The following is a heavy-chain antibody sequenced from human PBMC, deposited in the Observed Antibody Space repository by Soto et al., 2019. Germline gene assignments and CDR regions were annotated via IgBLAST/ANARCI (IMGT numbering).Heavy chain of an antibody. CDR3: ASHGGRYSGYDFQSDFDY. D-gene: IGHD5-12*01. CDR1: GGTFIIYA. J-gene: IGHJ4*02. Sequence: AASVKVSCKASGGTFIIYAIRWVRQAPGQGLEVMGGIIPIFGTANYAQKFQGRVTITADESTSTAYMELSSLRSEDTAVYYCASHGGRYSGYDFQSDFDYWGQGTLVTVSS. CDR2: IIPIFGTA. V-gene: IGHV1-69*01.